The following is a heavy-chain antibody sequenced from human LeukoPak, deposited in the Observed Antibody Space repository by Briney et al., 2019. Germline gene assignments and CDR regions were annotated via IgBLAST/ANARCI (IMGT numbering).Heavy chain of an antibody. CDR3: ARGMTTFDY. D-gene: IGHD4-11*01. CDR2: INPNSGGT. CDR1: GYTFTGYY. V-gene: IGHV1-2*06. J-gene: IGHJ4*02. Sequence: ASVKVSCKASGYTFTGYYMHWVRQAPGQGLEWMGRINPNSGGTDYAQKFQGRVTMTSDTSITTAYMELSRLRSDDTAVYYCARGMTTFDYWGQGTLVTVSS.